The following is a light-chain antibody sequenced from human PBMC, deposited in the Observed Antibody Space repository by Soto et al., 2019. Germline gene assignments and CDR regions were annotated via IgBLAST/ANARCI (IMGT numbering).Light chain of an antibody. J-gene: IGLJ3*02. Sequence: QSALTQPTSVSGSPGQSITISCTGVSIDIGGYNHVSWYQQHPDKVPRLIIYDVDNRPLGVSSRFSGSQSGNTASLSISGLQAEDEADYYCCAYTARTTLSWVFGGGTKLTVL. CDR2: DVD. V-gene: IGLV2-14*03. CDR1: SIDIGGYNH. CDR3: CAYTARTTLSWV.